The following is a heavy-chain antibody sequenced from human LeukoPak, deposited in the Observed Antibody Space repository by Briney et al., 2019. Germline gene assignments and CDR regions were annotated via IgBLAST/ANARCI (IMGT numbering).Heavy chain of an antibody. Sequence: GGSLRLSCAASGFTFSGSAMHWVRQASGKGLEWVGRIRSKANSYATAYAASVKGRFTISRDNSKNTAYLQMNSLKTEDTAVYYCTRRGDYYDSSGYYYGYWGQGTLVTVSS. V-gene: IGHV3-73*01. J-gene: IGHJ4*02. CDR3: TRRGDYYDSSGYYYGY. CDR2: IRSKANSYAT. D-gene: IGHD3-22*01. CDR1: GFTFSGSA.